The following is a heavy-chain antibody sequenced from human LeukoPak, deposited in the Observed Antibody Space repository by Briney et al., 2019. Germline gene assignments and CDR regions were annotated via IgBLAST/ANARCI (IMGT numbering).Heavy chain of an antibody. D-gene: IGHD3-10*01. J-gene: IGHJ5*02. CDR3: ARHSGSGSLSRPFDP. CDR2: VYYTGST. Sequence: PSETPSLTCSVSGPSVTSGGFYWGWLRQPPGKGLQWLATVYYTGSTYYNPSLRSRVTISIDTSKNQFSLSLRSLIAADTAVYYCARHSGSGSLSRPFDPWGQGTLVTVSS. CDR1: GPSVTSGGFY. V-gene: IGHV4-39*01.